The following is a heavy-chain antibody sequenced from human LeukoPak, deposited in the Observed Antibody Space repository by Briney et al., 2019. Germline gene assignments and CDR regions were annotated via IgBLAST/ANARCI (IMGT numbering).Heavy chain of an antibody. CDR2: IYYSGST. Sequence: PSETLSLTCTVSGGSISSGDYYWSWIRQPPGKGLEWIGYIYYSGSTYYNPSLKSRVTISVDTSKNQFSLKLSSVTAADTAVYYCARHSPGDILTGYPLDYWGQGTLVTVSS. V-gene: IGHV4-30-4*01. CDR1: GGSISSGDYY. J-gene: IGHJ4*02. CDR3: ARHSPGDILTGYPLDY. D-gene: IGHD3-9*01.